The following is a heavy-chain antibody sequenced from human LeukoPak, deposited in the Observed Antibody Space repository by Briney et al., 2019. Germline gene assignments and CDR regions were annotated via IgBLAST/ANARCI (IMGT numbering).Heavy chain of an antibody. V-gene: IGHV3-30*02. J-gene: IGHJ3*02. Sequence: PGGSLRLSCAASGFTFSSYGMHWVRQAPGKGLEWVAFIRYDGSNKYYADSVKGRFTISRDNSKNTLYLQMNSLRAEDTAVYYCAKVSGYSYGHDAFDIWGQGTMVTVSS. D-gene: IGHD5-18*01. CDR1: GFTFSSYG. CDR2: IRYDGSNK. CDR3: AKVSGYSYGHDAFDI.